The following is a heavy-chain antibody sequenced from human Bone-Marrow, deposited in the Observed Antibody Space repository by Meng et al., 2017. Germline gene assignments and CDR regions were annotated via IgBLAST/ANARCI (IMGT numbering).Heavy chain of an antibody. D-gene: IGHD2-15*01. CDR2: IYYSGST. CDR3: GRTGGVVVAATFLDF. Sequence: GSLRLSCTVAGGSVSSGNYYWSWIRQPPGKGLEWIGYIYYSGSTKYNPSLKSRVTISLDTSKNQFSLKLSSVTAADTAVYYCGRTGGVVVAATFLDFWGHGNQV. V-gene: IGHV4-61*01. J-gene: IGHJ4*01. CDR1: GGSVSSGNYY.